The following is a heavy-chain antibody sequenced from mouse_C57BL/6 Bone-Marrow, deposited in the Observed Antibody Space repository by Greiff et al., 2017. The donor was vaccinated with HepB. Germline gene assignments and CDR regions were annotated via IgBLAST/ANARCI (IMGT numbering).Heavy chain of an antibody. CDR3: ALITTVVADY. J-gene: IGHJ2*01. Sequence: EVQLQQSGAELVRPGASVKLSCTASGFNIKDYYMHWVKQRPEQGLEWIGRIDPEDGDTEYAPKFQGKATMTADTSSNTAYLQLSSLTSEDTAVYYCALITTVVADYWGQGTTLTVSS. V-gene: IGHV14-1*01. D-gene: IGHD1-1*01. CDR1: GFNIKDYY. CDR2: IDPEDGDT.